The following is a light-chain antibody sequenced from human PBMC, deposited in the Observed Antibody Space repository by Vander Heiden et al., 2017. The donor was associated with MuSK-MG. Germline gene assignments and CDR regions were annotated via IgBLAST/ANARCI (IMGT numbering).Light chain of an antibody. CDR3: QCYDSSMTGSVL. J-gene: IGLJ2*01. CDR1: RSNIGAGHD. Sequence: QSVLTQPPSVSGAPGQRVSISCTGRRSNIGAGHDVHWYQQLPGTAPTLLIFDNNNRPSGVPDRFSCSKSGTSASLAIAVLQAEDEADDYCQCYDSSMTGSVLFGGGTKLTVL. V-gene: IGLV1-40*01. CDR2: DNN.